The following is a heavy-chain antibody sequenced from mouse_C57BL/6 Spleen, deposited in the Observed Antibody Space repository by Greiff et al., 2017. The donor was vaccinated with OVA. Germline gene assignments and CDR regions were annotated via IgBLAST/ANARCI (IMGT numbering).Heavy chain of an antibody. CDR1: GYTFTSYW. Sequence: VQLQQPGAELVKPGASVKLSCKASGYTFTSYWMHWVKQRPGRGLEWIGRIDPNSGGTKYNEKFKSKATLTVDKPSSTAYMQLSSLTSDDSAVYYCARGSYYGPFAYWGQGTLVTVSA. CDR3: ARGSYYGPFAY. D-gene: IGHD1-1*01. V-gene: IGHV1-72*01. J-gene: IGHJ3*01. CDR2: IDPNSGGT.